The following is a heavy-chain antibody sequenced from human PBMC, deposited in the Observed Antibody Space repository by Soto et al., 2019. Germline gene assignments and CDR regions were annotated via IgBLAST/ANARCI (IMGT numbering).Heavy chain of an antibody. CDR2: IWYDGSNK. Sequence: QVQLVESGGGVVQPGRSLRLSCAASGFTFSSYGMHWVRQAPGKGLEWVAVIWYDGSNKYYADSVKGRFTISRDNSKNTLYLQMNSLRAEDTAVYYCARDRLHSSSPLDYWGQGTLVTVSS. D-gene: IGHD6-6*01. CDR1: GFTFSSYG. V-gene: IGHV3-33*01. CDR3: ARDRLHSSSPLDY. J-gene: IGHJ4*02.